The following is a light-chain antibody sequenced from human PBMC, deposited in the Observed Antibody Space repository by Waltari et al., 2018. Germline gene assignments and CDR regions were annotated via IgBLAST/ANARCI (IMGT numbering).Light chain of an antibody. V-gene: IGLV2-14*01. CDR1: SSDVGGYNY. CDR2: EVS. Sequence: QSALTQPASVSGSPGQSITISCTGTSSDVGGYNYVSWYQHHPGKAPKLMIFEVSNRPSGVPNRFSGSKSGNTASLTISGLQAEDEADYYCSSYTSSIYPVVFGGGTKLTVL. CDR3: SSYTSSIYPVV. J-gene: IGLJ2*01.